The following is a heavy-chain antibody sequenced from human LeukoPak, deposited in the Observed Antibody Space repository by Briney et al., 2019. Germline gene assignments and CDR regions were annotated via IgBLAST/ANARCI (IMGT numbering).Heavy chain of an antibody. D-gene: IGHD2/OR15-2a*01. CDR3: ASQITISSSFYNY. Sequence: SETLSLTCSVTGDSMRNSNYQWGWIRQPPGRGLEWIGSIYSGGSPYYNPSLNSRVTISVDSSKRQFSLRLSSVTAADTAVYYCASQITISSSFYNYWGQGILVIVSS. V-gene: IGHV4-39*01. J-gene: IGHJ4*02. CDR1: GDSMRNSNYQ. CDR2: IYSGGSP.